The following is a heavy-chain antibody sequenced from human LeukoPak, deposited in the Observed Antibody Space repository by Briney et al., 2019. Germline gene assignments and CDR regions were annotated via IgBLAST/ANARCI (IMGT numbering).Heavy chain of an antibody. J-gene: IGHJ4*02. CDR3: AREYYYDSSGYFDY. CDR1: GYTFTSYA. Sequence: ASVKVSCKASGYTFTSYAMNWVRQAPGQGLEWMGWINPNSGGTNYAQKFQGRVTMTRDTSISTAYMELSRLRSDDTAVYYCAREYYYDSSGYFDYWGQGTLVTVSS. CDR2: INPNSGGT. D-gene: IGHD3-22*01. V-gene: IGHV1-2*02.